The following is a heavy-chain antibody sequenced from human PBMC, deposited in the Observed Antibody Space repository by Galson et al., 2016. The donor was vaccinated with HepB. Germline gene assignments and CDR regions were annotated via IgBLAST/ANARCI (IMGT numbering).Heavy chain of an antibody. CDR2: TYYRSQWFS. CDR3: TRGDMHTGMNV. J-gene: IGHJ6*02. D-gene: IGHD2-21*02. CDR1: GDSVTNDDTI. Sequence: CAISGDSVTNDDTIWNWIRQSPSRGLEWLGRTYYRSQWFSEYAVSVKSRITINSDTSRNQFSLQLDSVTPDDTAAYFCTRGDMHTGMNVWGQGTTVTVSS. V-gene: IGHV6-1*01.